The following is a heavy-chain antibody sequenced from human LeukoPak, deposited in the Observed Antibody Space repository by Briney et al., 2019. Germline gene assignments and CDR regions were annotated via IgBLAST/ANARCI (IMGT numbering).Heavy chain of an antibody. D-gene: IGHD6-13*01. CDR3: STFDSSWYGGETKAFDY. Sequence: GGSLRLSCAASGFTFNNAWMNWVRQAPGKGLEWVSLIKSKPDGGTPDYAAPVKGRFTISRDDSEETLYLQMNSLQTADTAVYYCSTFDSSWYGGETKAFDYWGQGTLVTVS. CDR1: GFTFNNAW. V-gene: IGHV3-15*07. J-gene: IGHJ4*02. CDR2: IKSKPDGGTP.